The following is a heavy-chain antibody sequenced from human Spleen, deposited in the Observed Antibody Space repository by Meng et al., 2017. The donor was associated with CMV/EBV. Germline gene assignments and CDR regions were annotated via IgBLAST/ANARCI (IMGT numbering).Heavy chain of an antibody. V-gene: IGHV3-15*01. J-gene: IGHJ4*02. CDR2: IKTKTDGGTT. D-gene: IGHD3-16*02. CDR1: GFSFSHAW. CDR3: TKAVTLSAFDC. Sequence: GESLKISCAASGFSFSHAWMTWVRQAPGKGLEWVGRIKTKTDGGTTDYAAPVKGRFSISRDDSKNTVYLQMNSLKTEDTAVYYCTKAVTLSAFDCWGQGTLVTVSS.